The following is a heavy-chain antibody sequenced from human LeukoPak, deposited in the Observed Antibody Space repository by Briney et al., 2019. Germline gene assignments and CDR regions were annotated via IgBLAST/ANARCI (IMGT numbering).Heavy chain of an antibody. CDR3: AREHCSGGSCYSIYYYYYMDV. Sequence: SETLSLTCTVSGYSISSGYYWGWIRQPPGKGLEWIGSIYHSGKTYYNPSLKSPVTISVDTSKNQFSLKLTSVTATDTAVYYCAREHCSGGSCYSIYYYYYMDVWGKGTTVTVSS. J-gene: IGHJ6*03. V-gene: IGHV4-38-2*02. D-gene: IGHD2-15*01. CDR2: IYHSGKT. CDR1: GYSISSGYY.